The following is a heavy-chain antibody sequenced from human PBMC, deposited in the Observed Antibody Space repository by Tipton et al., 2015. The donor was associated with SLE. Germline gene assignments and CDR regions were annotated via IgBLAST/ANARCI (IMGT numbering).Heavy chain of an antibody. CDR3: VRDTEGMDV. CDR2: MFHSGDT. Sequence: LRLSCSVSGGSISSNYWIRIRQPPGKGLEWIGSMFHSGDTFYNPSLKSRVTISVDTSKNQFSLKLNSVTAADTAVYYCVRDTEGMDVWGKGTTVTVSS. J-gene: IGHJ6*04. CDR1: GGSISSNY. V-gene: IGHV4-59*12. D-gene: IGHD4-17*01.